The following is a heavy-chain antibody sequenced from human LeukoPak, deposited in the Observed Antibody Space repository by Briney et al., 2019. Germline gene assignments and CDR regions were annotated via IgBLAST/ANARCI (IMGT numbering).Heavy chain of an antibody. CDR2: INPNSGGT. V-gene: IGHV1-2*02. D-gene: IGHD6-19*01. Sequence: ASVTVSCKASGYTFTGYYMHWVRQAPGQGLEWMGWINPNSGGTNYAQKFQGRVTMTRDTSISTAYMELSRLRSDDTAVYYCAREYSSGPFPDYWGQGTLVTVSS. J-gene: IGHJ4*02. CDR1: GYTFTGYY. CDR3: AREYSSGPFPDY.